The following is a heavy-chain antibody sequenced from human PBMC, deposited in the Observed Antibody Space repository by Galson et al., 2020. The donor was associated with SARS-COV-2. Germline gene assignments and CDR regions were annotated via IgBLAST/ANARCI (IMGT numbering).Heavy chain of an antibody. D-gene: IGHD6-19*01. Sequence: GGSLRLSCAASGFTFKSHAMHWVRQAPVKGLDWVSHIFYDGSDKYYVDSVKGRFTISRDDSENTVYLQMNNLRADDSAVYFCARDGQSSSGWAFDYWGQGTLVTVSS. CDR2: IFYDGSDK. V-gene: IGHV3-33*01. CDR3: ARDGQSSSGWAFDY. CDR1: GFTFKSHA. J-gene: IGHJ4*02.